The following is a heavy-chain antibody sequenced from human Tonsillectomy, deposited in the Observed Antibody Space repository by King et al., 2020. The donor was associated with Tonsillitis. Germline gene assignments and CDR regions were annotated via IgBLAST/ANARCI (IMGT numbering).Heavy chain of an antibody. V-gene: IGHV3-48*03. CDR1: GFTFSSYE. D-gene: IGHD6-19*01. CDR3: ARALAVGSGWDDAFDL. CDR2: ISGGSNDI. Sequence: VQLVESGGDLARPGESLRLSCAASGFTFSSYEMNWVRQAPGKGLEWLSYISGGSNDIYYADSVKGRFTISRDNAKNSLYLQMNSLRAEDTAVYYCARALAVGSGWDDAFDLWGQGTMVTVSS. J-gene: IGHJ3*01.